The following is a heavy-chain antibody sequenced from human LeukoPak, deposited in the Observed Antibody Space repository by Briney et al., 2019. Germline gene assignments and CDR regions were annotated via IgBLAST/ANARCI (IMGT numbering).Heavy chain of an antibody. Sequence: ASVKVSCKASGYTFTDSYMHWVRQAPGQGRDWMGWINPNSGGTHSAQKFQGRVTMTRDTSIRTAYMGLSSLKSDDTAVYYCAREGVPGTRGIAHWGQGTLVTVSS. J-gene: IGHJ5*02. CDR1: GYTFTDSY. D-gene: IGHD3-16*01. V-gene: IGHV1-2*02. CDR2: INPNSGGT. CDR3: AREGVPGTRGIAH.